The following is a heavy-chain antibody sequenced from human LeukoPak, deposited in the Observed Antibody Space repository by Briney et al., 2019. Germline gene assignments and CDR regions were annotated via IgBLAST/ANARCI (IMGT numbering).Heavy chain of an antibody. CDR2: INHSGST. J-gene: IGHJ4*02. CDR3: ARGVEKTIDY. V-gene: IGHV4-34*01. Sequence: SETLSLTCAVYGGSFSGYYWSWIRQPPGKGLEWIGEINHSGSTNYNPSLKSRVTISVDTSKNQFSLKLSSVTAADTAVYYCARGVEKTIDYWGQGTLVTVSS. CDR1: GGSFSGYY.